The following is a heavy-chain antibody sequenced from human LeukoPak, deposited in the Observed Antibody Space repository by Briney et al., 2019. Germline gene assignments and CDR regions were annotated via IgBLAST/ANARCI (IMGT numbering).Heavy chain of an antibody. CDR2: ISWNSGSI. CDR3: VRAYYYDSSGYNGDAFDI. Sequence: GGSLRLSCAASGFTFDDYAMHWVRQAPGKGLEWVSGISWNSGSIGYADSVKGRFTISRDNAKNSLYLQMNSLRAEDTALYYCVRAYYYDSSGYNGDAFDIWGQGTMVTVSS. V-gene: IGHV3-9*01. J-gene: IGHJ3*02. D-gene: IGHD3-22*01. CDR1: GFTFDDYA.